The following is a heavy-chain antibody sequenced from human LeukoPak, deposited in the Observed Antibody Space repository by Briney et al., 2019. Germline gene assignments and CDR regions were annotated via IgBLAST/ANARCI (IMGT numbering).Heavy chain of an antibody. CDR3: ARARYYYDSSGPILS. CDR2: INHSGST. V-gene: IGHV4-34*01. D-gene: IGHD3-22*01. J-gene: IGHJ4*02. Sequence: SETLSLTCTVSGGSFSGYYWSWIRQPPGKGLEWIGEINHSGSTNYNPSLKSRVTISVDTSKNQFSLKLSSVTAADTAVYYCARARYYYDSSGPILSWGQGTLVTVSS. CDR1: GGSFSGYY.